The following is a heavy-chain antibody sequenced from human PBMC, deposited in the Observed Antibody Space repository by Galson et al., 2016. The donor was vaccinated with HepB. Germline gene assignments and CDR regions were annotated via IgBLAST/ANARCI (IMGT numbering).Heavy chain of an antibody. CDR3: AKVLMHYDYVWGTDY. CDR2: ISYDVSNK. Sequence: SLRLSCAGSGFTYSSSYMTWVRQAPGKGLEWVAAISYDVSNKYYADSVKGRFTISRDNSKNTLYLQMNSLRAEDTAVYYCAKVLMHYDYVWGTDYWGQGTLVTVSS. CDR1: GFTYSSSY. V-gene: IGHV3-30*18. J-gene: IGHJ4*02. D-gene: IGHD3-16*01.